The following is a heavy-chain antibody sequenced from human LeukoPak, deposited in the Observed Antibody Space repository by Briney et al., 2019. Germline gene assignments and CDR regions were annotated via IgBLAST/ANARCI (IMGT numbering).Heavy chain of an antibody. D-gene: IGHD6-13*01. Sequence: GGSLRLSCAASGFTFSSYWMSWVRQAPGKGLEWVANIKQDGSEKYYVDSVKGRFTISRDNADNSMYLQMNSLRAEDTAVYYCGRVIAGAIDYWGQGTLVTVSS. J-gene: IGHJ4*02. V-gene: IGHV3-7*01. CDR3: GRVIAGAIDY. CDR1: GFTFSSYW. CDR2: IKQDGSEK.